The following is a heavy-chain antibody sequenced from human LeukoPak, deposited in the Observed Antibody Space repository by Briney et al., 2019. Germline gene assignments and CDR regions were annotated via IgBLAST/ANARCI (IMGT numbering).Heavy chain of an antibody. CDR2: IWYDGSNK. V-gene: IGHV3-33*01. J-gene: IGHJ3*02. CDR1: GFTFSSYD. D-gene: IGHD2-15*01. CDR3: ARDRTKDAAFDI. Sequence: PGRSLRLSCAASGFTFSSYDMHWVRQAPGKGLEGVAVIWYDGSNKYYADSVKGRFTISRDNSKNTLYLQMNSLRAEDTAVYYCARDRTKDAAFDIWGQGTMVTVSS.